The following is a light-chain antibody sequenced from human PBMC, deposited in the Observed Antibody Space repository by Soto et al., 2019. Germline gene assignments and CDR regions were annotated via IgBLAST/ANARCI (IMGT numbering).Light chain of an antibody. CDR2: AAS. CDR1: QSVSSY. V-gene: IGKV1-39*01. J-gene: IGKJ1*01. Sequence: ILMTQSPSSLSLYIGDRATISCRASQSVSSYLNWYQQKPGKAPKLLIYAASSWHSGVPARFSGSGSGTDFTLTISSLQPEDFAIYYCQQRYSRPPTFGEGTKVDIK. CDR3: QQRYSRPPT.